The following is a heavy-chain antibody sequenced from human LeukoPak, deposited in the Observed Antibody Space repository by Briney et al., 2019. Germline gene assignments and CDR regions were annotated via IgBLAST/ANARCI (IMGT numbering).Heavy chain of an antibody. Sequence: GGSLRLSCTASGFTFSNYGMHWVRQAPGKGLEWVAVIWYDGINKYYADSVKGRFTISRDNSKNMVELQMNSLRAEDTAVYYCAREYGDGYTHRGLDYWGQGTLVTVSS. J-gene: IGHJ4*02. CDR3: AREYGDGYTHRGLDY. D-gene: IGHD5-24*01. V-gene: IGHV3-33*01. CDR1: GFTFSNYG. CDR2: IWYDGINK.